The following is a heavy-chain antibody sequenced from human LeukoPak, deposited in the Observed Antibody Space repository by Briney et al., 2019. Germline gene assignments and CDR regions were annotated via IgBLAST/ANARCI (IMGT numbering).Heavy chain of an antibody. J-gene: IGHJ4*02. CDR3: AKDSSSLYYSLFDY. V-gene: IGHV3-23*01. Sequence: PGGSLRLSCAASGFTFSSYAMSWVRQAPGKGLEWVSAISGSGGSTYYADSVKGRFTISRDNSKNTLYLRMNSLRAEDTAVYYCAKDSSSLYYSLFDYWGQGTLVTVSS. CDR2: ISGSGGST. D-gene: IGHD6-13*01. CDR1: GFTFSSYA.